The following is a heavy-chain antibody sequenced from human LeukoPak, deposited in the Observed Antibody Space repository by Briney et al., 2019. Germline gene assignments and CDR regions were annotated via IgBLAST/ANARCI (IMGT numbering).Heavy chain of an antibody. Sequence: GGSLRLSCAASGFTFSSYSMNWVRQAPGRGLEWVSYISSSSSTIYYADSVKGRFTISRDNSKNTLYLQMNSLRAEDTAVYYCARDRDYGSGSSGPYFDYWGQGTLVTVSS. J-gene: IGHJ4*02. V-gene: IGHV3-48*01. CDR1: GFTFSSYS. D-gene: IGHD3-10*01. CDR3: ARDRDYGSGSSGPYFDY. CDR2: ISSSSSTI.